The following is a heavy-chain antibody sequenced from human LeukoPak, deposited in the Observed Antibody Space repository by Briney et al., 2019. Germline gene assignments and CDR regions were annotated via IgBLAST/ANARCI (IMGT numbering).Heavy chain of an antibody. CDR2: IYYSGST. D-gene: IGHD3-22*01. CDR1: GGSISSYY. V-gene: IGHV4-59*08. J-gene: IGHJ4*02. CDR3: ARHGYDNSGYPLDY. Sequence: SETLSLTCTVSGGSISSYYWSWIRQPPGKGLEWIAYIYYSGSTNYNPSLKSRVTISVDTSRNQFSLKLNFVTAADTAMYYCARHGYDNSGYPLDYWGQGTLVTVSS.